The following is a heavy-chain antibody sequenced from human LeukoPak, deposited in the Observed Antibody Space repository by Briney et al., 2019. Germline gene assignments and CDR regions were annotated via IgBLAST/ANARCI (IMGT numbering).Heavy chain of an antibody. CDR1: GFTFSSYA. Sequence: GRSLRLSCAASGFTFSSYAMHWVRQAPGKGLEWVAVISYDGSNKYYADSVKGRFTISRDNAKNSLYLQMNSLRAEDTAVYYCARPYSSGWYVNWFDPWGQGTLVTVSS. CDR2: ISYDGSNK. D-gene: IGHD6-19*01. V-gene: IGHV3-30-3*01. J-gene: IGHJ5*02. CDR3: ARPYSSGWYVNWFDP.